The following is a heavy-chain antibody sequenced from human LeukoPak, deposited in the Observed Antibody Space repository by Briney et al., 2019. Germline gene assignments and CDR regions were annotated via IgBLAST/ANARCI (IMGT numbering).Heavy chain of an antibody. CDR3: ARGGAQQQLASVLVY. CDR1: GGSISSYY. Sequence: SETLSLTCTVSGGSISSYYWSWIRQPAGKGLEWIGRIYTSGSTNYNPSLKSRVTMSVDTSKNQFSPKLSSVTAADTAVYYCARGGAQQQLASVLVYWGQGTLVTVSS. CDR2: IYTSGST. D-gene: IGHD6-13*01. J-gene: IGHJ4*02. V-gene: IGHV4-4*07.